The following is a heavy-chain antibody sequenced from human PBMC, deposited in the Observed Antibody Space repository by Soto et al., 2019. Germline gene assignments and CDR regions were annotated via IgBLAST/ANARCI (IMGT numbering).Heavy chain of an antibody. Sequence: GGSLRLSCAASGFTFDDYAMHWVRQAPGKGLEWVSGISWNSDNIGYADSVKGRFTISRDNVKNSLCLQMNSLRAEDTALYYCAKDLYSNYGDAFDIWGQGTMVTVSS. V-gene: IGHV3-9*01. J-gene: IGHJ3*02. D-gene: IGHD4-4*01. CDR3: AKDLYSNYGDAFDI. CDR2: ISWNSDNI. CDR1: GFTFDDYA.